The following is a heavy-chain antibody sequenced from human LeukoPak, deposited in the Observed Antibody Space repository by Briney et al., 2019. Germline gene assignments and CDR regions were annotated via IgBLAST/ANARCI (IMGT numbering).Heavy chain of an antibody. D-gene: IGHD3-22*01. J-gene: IGHJ4*02. CDR1: GFTFSSYA. Sequence: GGSLRLSCEASGFTFSSYAMHWVRQAPGKGLEWVAVISYDGSNKYYADSVKGRFTISRDNSKNTLYLQMNSLRAEDTAVYYCARGEYSSGYPQVDYWGQGNLVTVSS. CDR2: ISYDGSNK. CDR3: ARGEYSSGYPQVDY. V-gene: IGHV3-30-3*01.